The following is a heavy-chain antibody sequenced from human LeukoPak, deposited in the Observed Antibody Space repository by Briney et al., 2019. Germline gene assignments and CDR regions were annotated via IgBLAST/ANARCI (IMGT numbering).Heavy chain of an antibody. CDR3: ARIEVGEQWLVPDY. CDR2: IYTSGST. V-gene: IGHV4-4*07. Sequence: SETLSLTCTVSGGSIDSYHWSWIRHPAGRGLEWIGRIYTSGSTNYNPSLKSRVTMSVDTSKNQFSLKLSSVTAADTAVYYCARIEVGEQWLVPDYWGQGTLVTVSS. J-gene: IGHJ4*02. D-gene: IGHD6-19*01. CDR1: GGSIDSYH.